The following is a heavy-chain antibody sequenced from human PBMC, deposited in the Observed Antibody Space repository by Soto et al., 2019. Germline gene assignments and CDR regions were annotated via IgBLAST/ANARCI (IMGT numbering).Heavy chain of an antibody. CDR3: ARLVGNSWLDH. CDR1: GDSVSSNDAV. D-gene: IGHD6-6*01. J-gene: IGHJ5*02. Sequence: QVQLQQSGPGLVKPSQTLSLTCAISGDSVSSNDAVWNWIRQSPSRGLEWLGRTYYRSIWQTEXAXSXKXXMTIIPGASKNQFSLQLNSVTPEDTAMYYCARLVGNSWLDHWGQGTLVTVSA. CDR2: TYYRSIWQT. V-gene: IGHV6-1*01.